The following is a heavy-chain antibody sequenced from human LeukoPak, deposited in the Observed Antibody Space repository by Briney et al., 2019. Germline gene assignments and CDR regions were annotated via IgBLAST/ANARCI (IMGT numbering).Heavy chain of an antibody. Sequence: SETLSLTCTVSGGSISSYYWSWIRQPPGKGLEWIGYIYYSGSTNYNPSLKSRVTISVDTSKNQFSLKLSSVTAADTAVYYCARSGAAGHFYYYYMDVWGKGTTVTVSS. CDR1: GGSISSYY. CDR3: ARSGAAGHFYYYYMDV. V-gene: IGHV4-59*08. J-gene: IGHJ6*03. D-gene: IGHD6-13*01. CDR2: IYYSGST.